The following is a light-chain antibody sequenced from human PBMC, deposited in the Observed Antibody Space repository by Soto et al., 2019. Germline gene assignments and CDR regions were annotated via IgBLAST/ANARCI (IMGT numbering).Light chain of an antibody. CDR3: QKYDRAPFT. J-gene: IGKJ3*01. CDR2: GAS. CDR1: QGISNY. Sequence: DIPMTQSPSSLSAYLGDRVTITCRASQGISNYLAWYQQKPGRLPNLLLFGASTLQSGFPARFSGSGSGTLFTLTINGLLPEDFETYYCQKYDRAPFTFGPGNKVDFK. V-gene: IGKV1-27*01.